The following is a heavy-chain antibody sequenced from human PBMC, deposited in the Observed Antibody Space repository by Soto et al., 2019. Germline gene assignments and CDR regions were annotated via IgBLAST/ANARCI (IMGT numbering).Heavy chain of an antibody. CDR2: IVPLLGTA. D-gene: IGHD3-10*01. CDR3: ARDRGSQNWYFGV. CDR1: GDIFSSYP. J-gene: IGHJ2*01. V-gene: IGHV1-69*01. Sequence: QVQLVQSGAEVKKPGSSVKVSCKASGDIFSSYPFSWVRQAPGQGLEWMGGIVPLLGTADYAQKFQDRVTITADDSTSTVYMELSSLRSDDTAVYYCARDRGSQNWYFGVGGRGTLVSVSS.